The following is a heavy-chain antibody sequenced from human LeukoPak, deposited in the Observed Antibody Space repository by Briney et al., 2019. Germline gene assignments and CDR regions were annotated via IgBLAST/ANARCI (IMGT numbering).Heavy chain of an antibody. Sequence: PSETLSLTCAVYGGSFSGYYLSWIRQPPGKGLEWIGEINHSGSTNYNPSLKKRGIISVDTSKTQFSLKLSSVTAADTAVYYCARLVEGSGSFNWSAPWGQGTLVTVSA. V-gene: IGHV4-34*01. J-gene: IGHJ5*02. CDR1: GGSFSGYY. CDR3: ARLVEGSGSFNWSAP. D-gene: IGHD3-10*01. CDR2: INHSGST.